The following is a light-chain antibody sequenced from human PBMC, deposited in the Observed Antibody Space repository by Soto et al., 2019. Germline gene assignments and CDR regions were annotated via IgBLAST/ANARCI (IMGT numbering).Light chain of an antibody. J-gene: IGKJ4*01. V-gene: IGKV3-20*01. CDR2: GTS. CDR1: QSISNNH. CDR3: EYYGDSII. Sequence: EIVLTQSPGTVSLSPGERVTLSCRASQSISNNHLAWYQQKPGQAPRLLIHGTSNRATGIPDRFSGSGSGTDFTLTFSRLEPEDFAVYYCEYYGDSIIFVGGTKVE.